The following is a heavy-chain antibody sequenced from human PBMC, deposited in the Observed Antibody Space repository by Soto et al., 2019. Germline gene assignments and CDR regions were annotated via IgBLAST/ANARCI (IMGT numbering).Heavy chain of an antibody. D-gene: IGHD3-22*01. Sequence: PGGSLRLSCADSGFTLRDHDMTWVRQAPGKGLEWVSVIYSGGSTYYADSVNGRFTISRDNSENTVHLQMNSLRAEDTAVYYCARASYYYDSSGYYYRYYFDYWGQGTLVTVSS. CDR2: IYSGGST. CDR1: GFTLRDHD. J-gene: IGHJ4*02. V-gene: IGHV3-66*01. CDR3: ARASYYYDSSGYYYRYYFDY.